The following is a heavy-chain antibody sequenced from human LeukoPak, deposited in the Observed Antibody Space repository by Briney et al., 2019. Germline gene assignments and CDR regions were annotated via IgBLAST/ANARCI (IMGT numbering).Heavy chain of an antibody. Sequence: GGSLRLSCAASGFTFSSYAMNWVRQATGKGLEWVSAVRGSDAGTPYADDVKGRFTISRDNSKNTLYLQMNSLRAEDTAVYYCAKNRGGSYYSGSDYWGQGTLVTVSS. CDR2: VRGSDAGT. D-gene: IGHD1-26*01. CDR1: GFTFSSYA. V-gene: IGHV3-23*01. CDR3: AKNRGGSYYSGSDY. J-gene: IGHJ4*02.